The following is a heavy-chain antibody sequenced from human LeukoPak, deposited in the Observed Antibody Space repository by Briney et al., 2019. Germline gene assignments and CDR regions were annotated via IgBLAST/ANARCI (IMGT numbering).Heavy chain of an antibody. CDR3: AKSYYGSGTSDY. V-gene: IGHV3-48*01. D-gene: IGHD3-10*01. CDR1: GFTFSSYS. CDR2: IYSSSRSI. Sequence: GGSLRLSCAASGFTFSSYSMNWVRQAPGKGLEWVSYIYSSSRSIHYADSVKGRFTISRDNSKNTLYLQMNSLRAEDTAVYYCAKSYYGSGTSDYWGQGTLVTVSS. J-gene: IGHJ4*02.